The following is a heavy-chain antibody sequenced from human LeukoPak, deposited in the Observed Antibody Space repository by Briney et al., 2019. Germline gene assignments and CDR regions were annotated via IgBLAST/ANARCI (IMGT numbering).Heavy chain of an antibody. J-gene: IGHJ4*02. V-gene: IGHV3-69-1*02. CDR3: ATTVWTWQFPDYYDV. D-gene: IGHD1-1*01. CDR1: RFSTTVRN. CDR2: IASGGKI. Sequence: PGGSLRLSCAVSRFSTTVRNITSGRQAPGERQEWVSSIASGGKIFYTDSVKGRFTVSRDTSKNTLLLQMNSLRADDTAVYYCATTVWTWQFPDYYDVLVQGALVTVSS.